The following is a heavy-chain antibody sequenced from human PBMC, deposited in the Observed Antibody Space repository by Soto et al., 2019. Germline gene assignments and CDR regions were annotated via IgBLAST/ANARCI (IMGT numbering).Heavy chain of an antibody. D-gene: IGHD2-15*01. CDR3: AKPQLLYCRGGSSYSSVRVYYDGMDV. CDR2: ISGSGGST. V-gene: IGHV3-23*01. J-gene: IGHJ6*02. CDR1: GFTFSSYA. Sequence: PGGSLRLSCAASGFTFSSYAMSWVRQAPGKGLEWVSAISGSGGSTYYADSVKGRFTISRDNSKKTLYLQMNSLRAEDTAVYYCAKPQLLYCRGGSSYSSVRVYYDGMDVWGQGTTVTVSS.